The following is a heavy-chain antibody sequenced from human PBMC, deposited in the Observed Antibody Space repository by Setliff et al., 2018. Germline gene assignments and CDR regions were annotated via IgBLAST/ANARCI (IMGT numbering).Heavy chain of an antibody. CDR2: IYTSGTT. CDR1: GGSISSYY. J-gene: IGHJ6*03. Sequence: ASETLSLTCTVSGGSISSYYWSWIRQPPWKGLEWIGCIYTSGTTNYNPLFKSRVTISLDSSKTQFSMKLSSVTAADTAVYYCARAMYSAGYYGGGYSYYYMDVWGKGTTVTVSS. V-gene: IGHV4-4*08. D-gene: IGHD3-22*01. CDR3: ARAMYSAGYYGGGYSYYYMDV.